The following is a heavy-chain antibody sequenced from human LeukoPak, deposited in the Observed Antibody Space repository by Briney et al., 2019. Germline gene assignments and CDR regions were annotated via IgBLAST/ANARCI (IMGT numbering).Heavy chain of an antibody. D-gene: IGHD2-2*01. CDR2: INHSGST. CDR1: GGSFSDYY. Sequence: SETLSLTCAVYGGSFSDYYWSWIRQPPGKGLERIGEINHSGSTNYNPSLKSRVTISVDTSKNQFSLKLSSVTAADTAVYYCARGKTQCSSTSCPYFDYWGQGTLVTVSS. V-gene: IGHV4-34*01. J-gene: IGHJ4*02. CDR3: ARGKTQCSSTSCPYFDY.